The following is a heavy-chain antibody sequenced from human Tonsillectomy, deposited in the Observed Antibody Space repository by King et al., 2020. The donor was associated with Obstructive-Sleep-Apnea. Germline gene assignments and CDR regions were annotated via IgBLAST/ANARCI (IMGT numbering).Heavy chain of an antibody. D-gene: IGHD2-15*01. J-gene: IGHJ4*02. CDR2: SNDSGST. CDR3: ARLDCSGGSCYWGNFDY. V-gene: IGHV4-34*01. CDR1: GGSFSAYY. Sequence: VKLQQWGAGLLKPSETLSLTCDVYGGSFSAYYWGWIRQPPGKGLEWIGESNDSGSTNYNSSLKSRVTISVDTSKNQFSLKLNSVTAADTAVYYCARLDCSGGSCYWGNFDYWGQGTLVTVSS.